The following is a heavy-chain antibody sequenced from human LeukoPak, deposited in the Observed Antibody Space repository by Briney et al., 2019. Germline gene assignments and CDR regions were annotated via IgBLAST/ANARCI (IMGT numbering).Heavy chain of an antibody. CDR3: ARTARVFDY. CDR1: DDSITSVY. V-gene: IGHV4-4*09. CDR2: TYVGGDT. D-gene: IGHD5-18*01. J-gene: IGHJ4*02. Sequence: SVTLSLICTVSDDSITSVYWSWIRQPPGKGLEVIGYTYVGGDTNYNPSLKSRVTMSLDTSKHQVSLKMTSVTAADTAVYYCARTARVFDYWGPGILVTVSS.